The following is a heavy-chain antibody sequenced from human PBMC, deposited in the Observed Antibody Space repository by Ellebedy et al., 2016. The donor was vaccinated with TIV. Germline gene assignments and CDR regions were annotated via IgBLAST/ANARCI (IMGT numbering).Heavy chain of an antibody. CDR1: GGSISSINYY. D-gene: IGHD3-9*01. CDR2: IYYSGNT. CDR3: AREPYYDTLTGESRGDDF. Sequence: SETLSLTCTVFGGSISSINYYWGWIRQPPGKGLEWIGNIYYSGNTFYNPSLKSRVTISVDTSKNLFSLKLTSVTAADTAVYYCAREPYYDTLTGESRGDDFWGQGTLVTVSS. V-gene: IGHV4-39*07. J-gene: IGHJ4*02.